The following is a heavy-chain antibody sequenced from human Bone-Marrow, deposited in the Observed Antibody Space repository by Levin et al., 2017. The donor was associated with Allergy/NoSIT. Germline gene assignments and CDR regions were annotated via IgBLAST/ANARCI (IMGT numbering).Heavy chain of an antibody. J-gene: IGHJ4*02. CDR2: IYSSGST. Sequence: GGSLRLSCSASGFTVSSTYMSWVRQAPGKGLEWVSVIYSSGSTYHADSVKGRFTISRDNSKNTLYLQMYSLRAEDTAVYYCARGNWGSRTVDYWGQGTLVTVSS. D-gene: IGHD7-27*01. V-gene: IGHV3-66*01. CDR3: ARGNWGSRTVDY. CDR1: GFTVSSTY.